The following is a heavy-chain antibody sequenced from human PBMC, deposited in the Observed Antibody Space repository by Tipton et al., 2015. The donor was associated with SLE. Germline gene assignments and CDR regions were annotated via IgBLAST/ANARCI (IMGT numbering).Heavy chain of an antibody. Sequence: TLSLTCSVSGGSISSHYWSWIRQPPGKGLEWIGYIYYSGITYYNPSLKSRVTISVDMSKSQFSLNLNLVTAADTAIYYCARRKYYYMDVWGKGATVTVSS. J-gene: IGHJ6*03. CDR3: ARRKYYYMDV. V-gene: IGHV4-59*08. CDR2: IYYSGIT. CDR1: GGSISSHY.